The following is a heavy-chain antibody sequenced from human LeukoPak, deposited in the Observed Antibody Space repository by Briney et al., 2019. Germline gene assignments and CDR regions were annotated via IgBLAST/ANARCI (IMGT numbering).Heavy chain of an antibody. Sequence: PGRSLRLSCVASGFTFSSYGMHWVRQAPGQGLEWVAIIWFDGSNENYADSVKGRFTISRDNSKNTLYLQMNSLRVEDTALYSCTRGAIVGARATRAFDSWGQGTMVTVPS. CDR1: GFTFSSYG. V-gene: IGHV3-33*01. CDR2: IWFDGSNE. J-gene: IGHJ3*01. CDR3: TRGAIVGARATRAFDS. D-gene: IGHD1-26*01.